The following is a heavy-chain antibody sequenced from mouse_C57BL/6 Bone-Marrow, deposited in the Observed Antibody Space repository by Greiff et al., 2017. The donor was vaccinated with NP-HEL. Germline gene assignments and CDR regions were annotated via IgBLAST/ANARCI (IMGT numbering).Heavy chain of an antibody. CDR2: IYPRSGNT. V-gene: IGHV1-81*01. Sequence: VQLQQSGAELARPGASVKLSCKASGYTFTSYGISWVKQRTGQGLEWIGEIYPRSGNTYYNEKFKGKATLTADKSSSTAYMELRSLTSEDSAVYFCASLFITTVVATCYWYFDGWGTGTTVTVSS. J-gene: IGHJ1*03. D-gene: IGHD1-1*01. CDR1: GYTFTSYG. CDR3: ASLFITTVVATCYWYFDG.